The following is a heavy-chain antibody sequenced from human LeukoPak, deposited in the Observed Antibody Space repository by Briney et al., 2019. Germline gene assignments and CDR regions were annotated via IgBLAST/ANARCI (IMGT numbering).Heavy chain of an antibody. CDR3: AREMGGLAAAPGY. CDR2: IIPIFGTA. V-gene: IGHV1-69*13. D-gene: IGHD6-13*01. CDR1: GGTFSSYA. J-gene: IGHJ4*02. Sequence: ASVKVSCKASGGTFSSYAISWVRQAPGQGLEWMGGIIPIFGTANYAQKFQGRVTITADESTSTAYMELSSLRSEDTAVYYCAREMGGLAAAPGYWGQGTLVTVSS.